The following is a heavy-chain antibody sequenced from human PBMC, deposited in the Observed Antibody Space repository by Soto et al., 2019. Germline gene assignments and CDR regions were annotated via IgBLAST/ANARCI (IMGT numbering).Heavy chain of an antibody. V-gene: IGHV4-34*01. Sequence: SETLSLTCAVYGGSFSGYYWSWIRQPPGKGLEWIGEINHSGSTNYNPSLKSRVTISVDTSKNQFSLKLSSVTAADTAVYYCARGTIRQWLVLGWFDPWGQGTLVTAPQ. CDR3: ARGTIRQWLVLGWFDP. CDR2: INHSGST. J-gene: IGHJ5*02. D-gene: IGHD6-19*01. CDR1: GGSFSGYY.